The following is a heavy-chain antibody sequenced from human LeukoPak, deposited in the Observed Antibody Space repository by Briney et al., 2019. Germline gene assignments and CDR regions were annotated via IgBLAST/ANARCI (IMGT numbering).Heavy chain of an antibody. Sequence: SETLSLTCAVYGGSFSGYYWSWIRQPPGKGLEWIGEINHSGSTNYNPSLKSRVTISVDTSKNQFSLKLSSVTAADTAVYYCAKSLYSSSWYGVLYWGQGTLVTVSS. CDR2: INHSGST. V-gene: IGHV4-34*01. CDR1: GGSFSGYY. CDR3: AKSLYSSSWYGVLY. J-gene: IGHJ4*02. D-gene: IGHD6-13*01.